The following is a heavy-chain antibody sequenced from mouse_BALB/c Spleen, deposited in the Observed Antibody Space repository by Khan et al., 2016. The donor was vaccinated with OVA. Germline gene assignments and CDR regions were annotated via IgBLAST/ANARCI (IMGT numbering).Heavy chain of an antibody. Sequence: EVELVESGGGLVQPGGSRKLSCAASGFTFSSFGIHWVRQAPKKGLEWVAYISSGSSTIYYVDTVKGRFTISRANPKNTLFLQMTSLRSEDTAMYYCARSGGNFHWYFDVWGAGTSVTVSS. CDR3: ARSGGNFHWYFDV. CDR2: ISSGSSTI. CDR1: GFTFSSFG. V-gene: IGHV5-17*02. J-gene: IGHJ1*01. D-gene: IGHD2-1*01.